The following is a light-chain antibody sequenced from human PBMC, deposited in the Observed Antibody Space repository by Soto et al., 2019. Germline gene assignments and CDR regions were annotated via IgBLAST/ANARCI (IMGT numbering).Light chain of an antibody. J-gene: IGKJ1*01. CDR1: QSVSSSY. Sequence: EIVMTQSPATLSVSPGERATLSCRASQSVSSSYLAWYQQKPGQAPRLLIYAASSRATGIPDRFSGSGSGTDFTLTISKLEPEDFAVYYCHQCLSSRTFGQGTKVDI. CDR2: AAS. CDR3: HQCLSSRT. V-gene: IGKV3-20*01.